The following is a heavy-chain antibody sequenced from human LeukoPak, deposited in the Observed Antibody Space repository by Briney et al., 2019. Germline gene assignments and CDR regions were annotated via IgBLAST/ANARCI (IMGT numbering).Heavy chain of an antibody. J-gene: IGHJ4*02. CDR2: INSDGSVT. CDR3: AIESWGQQWHFDY. CDR1: GFTFSNYW. D-gene: IGHD6-19*01. Sequence: GGSLRLSCAASGFTFSNYWMHWVRQGPGKGLVWVSRINSDGSVTTYVDSVKGRFTISRDNAKNTLYLQMNSLRAEDTALYYCAIESWGQQWHFDYWGQGALVTVSS. V-gene: IGHV3-74*01.